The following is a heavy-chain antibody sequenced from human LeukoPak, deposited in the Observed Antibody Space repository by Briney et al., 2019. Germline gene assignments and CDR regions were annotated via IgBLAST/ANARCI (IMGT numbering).Heavy chain of an antibody. D-gene: IGHD4-17*01. Sequence: APVKVSCKASGYTFTAHYLHWVRQAPGQGLEWMAWINHNSGGTKYAEKFQGRVTVTRDTSTSTAYMELSRLRSDDTAVYYCARGTDYGDYGGTWFYYYYMDVWGEGTTVTVSS. V-gene: IGHV1-2*02. CDR3: ARGTDYGDYGGTWFYYYYMDV. J-gene: IGHJ6*03. CDR1: GYTFTAHY. CDR2: INHNSGGT.